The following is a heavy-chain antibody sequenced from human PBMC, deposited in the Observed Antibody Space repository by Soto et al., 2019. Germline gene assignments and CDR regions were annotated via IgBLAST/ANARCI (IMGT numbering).Heavy chain of an antibody. CDR3: AKELCSGGSCYSGFDY. CDR1: GFTFSSYA. Sequence: EVQLLESGGGLVQPGGSLRLSCAASGFTFSSYAMSWVRQAPGKGLEWVSAISGSGGSTYYADSVKGRFTISRDNSKNKLYLQMNSLRAEDTAVYYCAKELCSGGSCYSGFDYWGQGTLVTVSS. CDR2: ISGSGGST. J-gene: IGHJ4*02. V-gene: IGHV3-23*01. D-gene: IGHD2-15*01.